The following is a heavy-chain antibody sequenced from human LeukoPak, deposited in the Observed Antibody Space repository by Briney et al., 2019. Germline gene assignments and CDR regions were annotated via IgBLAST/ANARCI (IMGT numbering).Heavy chain of an antibody. CDR1: GGPISSYY. J-gene: IGHJ4*02. CDR3: ARSEEMATTRGGFDY. CDR2: IYYSGSTT. Sequence: SETLSLTCSVSGGPISSYYWSWIRQPPGKGLEWIGYIYYSGSTTPSGTATYNPSLGSRVTISVDTSKNQFSLKLRSVIAADAAVYYCARSEEMATTRGGFDYWGQGTLVTVSS. V-gene: IGHV4-4*08. D-gene: IGHD5-24*01.